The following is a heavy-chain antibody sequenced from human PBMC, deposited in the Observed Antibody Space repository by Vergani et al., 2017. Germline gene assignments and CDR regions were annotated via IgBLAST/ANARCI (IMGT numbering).Heavy chain of an antibody. Sequence: QVQLQESGPGLVKPSQTLSLTCAVSGGSISSGGYSWSWIRQPPGKGLEWIGYIYHSGSTYYNPSLKSRVTISVDRSKNQFSLKLSSVTAADTAVYYCARAIKSIAARHTWFDPWGQGTLVTVSS. V-gene: IGHV4-30-2*01. CDR3: ARAIKSIAARHTWFDP. J-gene: IGHJ5*02. CDR2: IYHSGST. D-gene: IGHD6-6*01. CDR1: GGSISSGGYS.